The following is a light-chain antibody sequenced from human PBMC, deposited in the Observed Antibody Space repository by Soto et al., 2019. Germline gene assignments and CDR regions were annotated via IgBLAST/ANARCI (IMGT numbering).Light chain of an antibody. CDR2: GAS. CDR1: QSVSSN. Sequence: EIVMTQSPATLSVSPGEGVTLSCRASQSVSSNLAWYQQKPGQTPRLLVYGASSRATGIPDRFSGSGSGTDFTLTISRLEPEDFAVYYCQQHGSSPITFGQGTRLEI. CDR3: QQHGSSPIT. J-gene: IGKJ5*01. V-gene: IGKV3-20*01.